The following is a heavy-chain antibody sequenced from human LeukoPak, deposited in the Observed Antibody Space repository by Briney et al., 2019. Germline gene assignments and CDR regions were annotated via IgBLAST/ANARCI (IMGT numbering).Heavy chain of an antibody. CDR2: ITAYNGNT. CDR1: GYTFTSYG. V-gene: IGHV1-18*01. Sequence: ASVKVSCKASGYTFTSYGISWVRQAPGQGLEGMGWITAYNGNTNYAQKVQGRVTMTTDTSTSTAYMELRSLRSDDTAVYYCARDRSSGYYYRGDSFDIWGQGTMVTVST. D-gene: IGHD3-22*01. CDR3: ARDRSSGYYYRGDSFDI. J-gene: IGHJ3*02.